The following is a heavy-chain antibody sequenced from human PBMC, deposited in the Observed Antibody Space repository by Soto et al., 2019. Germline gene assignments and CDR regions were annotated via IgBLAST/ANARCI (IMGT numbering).Heavy chain of an antibody. J-gene: IGHJ4*02. CDR3: ARDLDWRRYHELSY. D-gene: IGHD2-2*01. V-gene: IGHV1-18*04. CDR2: VSVYNGNT. Sequence: QVQLVQSGTEVKRPGASVKVSCKASGYTFTNYGISWVRQAPGQGLEWMGWVSVYNGNTNYAQKLQGRVNMTTDTATSTAYMEVRSLRSDDTAVYYCARDLDWRRYHELSYWGQGTLVTVSS. CDR1: GYTFTNYG.